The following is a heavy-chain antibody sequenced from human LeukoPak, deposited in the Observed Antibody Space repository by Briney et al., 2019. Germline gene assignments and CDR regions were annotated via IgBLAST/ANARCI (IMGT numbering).Heavy chain of an antibody. V-gene: IGHV3-30*02. Sequence: GGSLRLSCAPSGFTFSSYGMHWVRRAPGKGLEWVAFIRYDGTNKYYADSVKGRFTISSDNSKNTLYLQMNSLSTEDTAVYYCAKDRGSSGSYFTFDYWGQGTLVTVSS. J-gene: IGHJ4*02. CDR3: AKDRGSSGSYFTFDY. CDR1: GFTFSSYG. CDR2: IRYDGTNK. D-gene: IGHD3-10*01.